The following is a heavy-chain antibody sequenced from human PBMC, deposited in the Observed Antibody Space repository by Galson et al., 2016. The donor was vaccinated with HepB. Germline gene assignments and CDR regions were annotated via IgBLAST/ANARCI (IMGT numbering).Heavy chain of an antibody. CDR1: GFTFSFHW. CDR2: IKEGGSDK. Sequence: SLRLSCAASGFTFSFHWMAWVRQAPGKGLEWVATIKEGGSDKYYVDSVKGRFTISKDNAKNSLYLQMNGLRAEDTAVYYCAKGGGWSMDAWGQGTTVTVSS. D-gene: IGHD2-15*01. J-gene: IGHJ6*02. V-gene: IGHV3-7*01. CDR3: AKGGGWSMDA.